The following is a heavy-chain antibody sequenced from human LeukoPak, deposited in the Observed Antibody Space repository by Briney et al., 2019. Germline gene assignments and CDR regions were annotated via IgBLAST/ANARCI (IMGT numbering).Heavy chain of an antibody. V-gene: IGHV3-48*01. D-gene: IGHD5-24*01. CDR2: ISSTSTTV. Sequence: PGGSLRLSCAASGFTFSTYSMHWVRQAPGKGLEWVSYISSTSTTVYYADSVKGRFTISRDNAKNSLYLQMNSLRAEDTAVYYCARDPVATITGIVIDNWFDPWGQGTLVTVSS. CDR3: ARDPVATITGIVIDNWFDP. J-gene: IGHJ5*02. CDR1: GFTFSTYS.